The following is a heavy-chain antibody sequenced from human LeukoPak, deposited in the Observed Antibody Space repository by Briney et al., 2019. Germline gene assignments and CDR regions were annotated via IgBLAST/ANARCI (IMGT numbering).Heavy chain of an antibody. Sequence: EASVKVSCKASGYTFTSYYVHWVRQAPGQGLEWLGKINPSGGSTTYAQKFQGRVTMTRDTSTSTVYMELSSLRSEDTAVYYCARDPHIVIVPAGNWFDPWGQGTLVTVSS. V-gene: IGHV1-46*01. J-gene: IGHJ5*02. CDR1: GYTFTSYY. CDR2: INPSGGST. CDR3: ARDPHIVIVPAGNWFDP. D-gene: IGHD2-2*01.